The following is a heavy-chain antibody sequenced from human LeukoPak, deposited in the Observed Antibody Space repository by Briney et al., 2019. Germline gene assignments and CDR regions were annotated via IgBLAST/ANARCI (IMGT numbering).Heavy chain of an antibody. Sequence: GASVKVSCKASGYTFTGYYIHWVRQAPGQGLEWMGWINPNSGGTDYAQKFQGWVTMTRDTSISTAYMELSRLTSADTAIYYCARAAAAERFDYWGQGTLVTVSS. CDR1: GYTFTGYY. CDR2: INPNSGGT. CDR3: ARAAAAERFDY. V-gene: IGHV1-2*04. J-gene: IGHJ4*02. D-gene: IGHD6-13*01.